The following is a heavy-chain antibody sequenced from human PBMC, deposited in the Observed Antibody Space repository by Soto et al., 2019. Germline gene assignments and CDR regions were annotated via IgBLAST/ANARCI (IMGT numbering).Heavy chain of an antibody. CDR3: AKDVVVGATTGLGDYYYYYGMDV. Sequence: QVQLVESGGGVVQPGRSLRLSCAASGFTFSSYGMHWVRQAPGKGLEWVAVISYDGSNKYYADSVKGQFTISRDNSKNTLYLQMTSLRAEDTAVYYCAKDVVVGATTGLGDYYYYYGMDVWGQGTTVTVSS. CDR1: GFTFSSYG. D-gene: IGHD1-26*01. CDR2: ISYDGSNK. J-gene: IGHJ6*02. V-gene: IGHV3-30*18.